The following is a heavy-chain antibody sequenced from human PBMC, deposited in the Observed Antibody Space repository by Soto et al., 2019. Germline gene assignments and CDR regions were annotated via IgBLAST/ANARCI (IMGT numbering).Heavy chain of an antibody. J-gene: IGHJ5*02. CDR1: GFTFSSYG. V-gene: IGHV3-33*01. Sequence: HPGGSLRLSCAASGFTFSSYGMHWVRQAPGKGLEWVAVIWYDGSNKYYADSVKGRFTISRDNSKNTLYLQMNSLRAEDTAVYYCARVAAAGTTWFDPWGQGTLVTVSS. CDR2: IWYDGSNK. CDR3: ARVAAAGTTWFDP. D-gene: IGHD6-13*01.